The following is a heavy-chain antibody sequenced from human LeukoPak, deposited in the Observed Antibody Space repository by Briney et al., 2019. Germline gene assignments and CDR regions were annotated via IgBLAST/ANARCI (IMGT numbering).Heavy chain of an antibody. J-gene: IGHJ4*02. CDR2: IKQDGSEK. V-gene: IGHV3-7*01. Sequence: GGSLRLSCAASGFTFSSYWMSWVRQAPGKGLEWVANIKQDGSEKYYVDSVKGRFTISRDNAKNSLYLQMNGLRAEDTAVYYCARESLLGPFDYWGQGTLVTVSS. D-gene: IGHD1-26*01. CDR3: ARESLLGPFDY. CDR1: GFTFSSYW.